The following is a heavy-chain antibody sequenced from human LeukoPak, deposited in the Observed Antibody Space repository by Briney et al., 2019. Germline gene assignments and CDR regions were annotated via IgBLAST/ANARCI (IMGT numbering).Heavy chain of an antibody. D-gene: IGHD2-8*01. CDR3: AKDTSIGRYCTNGVCSPFDY. CDR1: GYTFSSYA. V-gene: IGHV3-23*01. Sequence: GGSLRLSCARSGYTFSSYAMSWVRQAPGKGLEWVSDISDTGDNTYDAASVKGRFTISKDNSRSTLYLQMNSLRAEDTALYYCAKDTSIGRYCTNGVCSPFDYWGQGTLVTVSS. CDR2: ISDTGDNT. J-gene: IGHJ4*02.